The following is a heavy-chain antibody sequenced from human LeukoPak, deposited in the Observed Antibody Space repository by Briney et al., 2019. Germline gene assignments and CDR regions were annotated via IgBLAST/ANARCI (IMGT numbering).Heavy chain of an antibody. CDR3: ARHNDPGHAFDI. CDR2: IYYSGST. Sequence: SQTLSLTCTVSGGSISASGHYWGWIRQPPGKGLEWIGSIYYSGSTYYNPSLRSRVTISLDTSKNQFSLKVNSVTAADTAVYYCARHNDPGHAFDIWGQGTMVTVSS. CDR1: GGSISASGHY. D-gene: IGHD1-1*01. V-gene: IGHV4-39*01. J-gene: IGHJ3*02.